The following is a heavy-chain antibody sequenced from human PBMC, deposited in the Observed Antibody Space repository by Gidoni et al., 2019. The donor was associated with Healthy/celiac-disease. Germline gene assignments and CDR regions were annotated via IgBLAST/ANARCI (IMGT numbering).Heavy chain of an antibody. Sequence: EVQLVESGGGLVQPGGSLRLSCAASGFTFSSYSMNWVRQAQGKGLEWVSYISSSSSTIYYADSVKGRFTISRDNAKNSLYLQMNSLRDEDTAVYYCAREPYYYDSSGYSGFDYWGQGTLVTVSS. J-gene: IGHJ4*02. CDR2: ISSSSSTI. CDR1: GFTFSSYS. D-gene: IGHD3-22*01. CDR3: AREPYYYDSSGYSGFDY. V-gene: IGHV3-48*02.